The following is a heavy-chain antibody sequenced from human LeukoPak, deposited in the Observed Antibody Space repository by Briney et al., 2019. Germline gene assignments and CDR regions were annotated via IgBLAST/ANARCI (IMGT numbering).Heavy chain of an antibody. CDR1: GYTFTSYG. CDR3: AREAWDYGSLSY. Sequence: GASVTVSCKASGYTFTSYGISWVRQAPGQGLEWMGWISAYNGNTNYAQKLQGRVTMTTDTSTSTAYMELRSLRSDDAAVYYCAREAWDYGSLSYWGQGTLVTVSS. V-gene: IGHV1-18*01. D-gene: IGHD4-17*01. J-gene: IGHJ4*02. CDR2: ISAYNGNT.